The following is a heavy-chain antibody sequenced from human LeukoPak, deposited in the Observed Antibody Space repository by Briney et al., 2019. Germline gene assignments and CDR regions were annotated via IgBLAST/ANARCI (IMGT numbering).Heavy chain of an antibody. CDR3: ARQKGATHNWFDP. J-gene: IGHJ5*02. V-gene: IGHV4-39*01. Sequence: PSDTLSLTCTVSVGSMSNSNYYWAWIRQPPGKGLEWIGSISYSGITYYDPSLESRVTISVDTSKTHFSLRLSSVTAADTAVYYCARQKGATHNWFDPWGQGTLVTVSS. CDR1: VGSMSNSNYY. CDR2: ISYSGIT. D-gene: IGHD1-26*01.